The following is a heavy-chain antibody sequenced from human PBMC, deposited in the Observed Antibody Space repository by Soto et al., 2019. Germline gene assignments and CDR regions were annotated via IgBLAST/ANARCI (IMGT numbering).Heavy chain of an antibody. D-gene: IGHD3-22*01. J-gene: IGHJ4*01. CDR3: ARGSSGYFPTLFWF. Sequence: SETLSLTCTVSGGSISNFYWSWIRQPPGKGLEWIGFIYNSGSTYYSPSLKSRVTISVDTSKNQFSLNLTSVTAADTAVYYCARGSSGYFPTLFWFWGQGTLVTVSS. CDR1: GGSISNFY. V-gene: IGHV4-59*01. CDR2: IYNSGST.